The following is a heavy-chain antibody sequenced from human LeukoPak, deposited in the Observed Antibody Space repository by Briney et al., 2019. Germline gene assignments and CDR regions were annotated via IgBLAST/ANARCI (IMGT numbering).Heavy chain of an antibody. CDR3: ARPADDYYYYMDV. Sequence: SETLSLTCAVYGGSFSGYYWSWIRQPPGKGLEWIGEINHSGSTNYNPSLKSRVTISVDTSKNQFSLKLSSVTAADTAVYYCARPADDYYYYMDVWGKGTTVTVSS. CDR2: INHSGST. D-gene: IGHD6-19*01. J-gene: IGHJ6*03. V-gene: IGHV4-34*01. CDR1: GGSFSGYY.